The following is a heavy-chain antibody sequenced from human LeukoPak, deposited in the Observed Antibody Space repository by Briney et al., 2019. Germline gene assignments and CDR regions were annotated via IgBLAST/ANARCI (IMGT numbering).Heavy chain of an antibody. CDR1: GFTFSSYA. J-gene: IGHJ4*02. CDR2: IGGSGGNT. V-gene: IGHV3-23*01. Sequence: GSLRLSCAASGFTFSSYAMTWVRQAPGKGLEWVSSIGGSGGNTYYADSVRGRFTISRDNSKNTLYLQMNSLRAEDTAVYYCARDLGQYRIAVASDYWGQGTLVTVSS. CDR3: ARDLGQYRIAVASDY. D-gene: IGHD6-13*01.